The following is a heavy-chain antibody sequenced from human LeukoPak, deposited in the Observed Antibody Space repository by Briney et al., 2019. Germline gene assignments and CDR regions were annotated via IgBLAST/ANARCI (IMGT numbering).Heavy chain of an antibody. CDR2: IYYSGNT. J-gene: IGHJ4*02. CDR1: AGSVSNGNYY. V-gene: IGHV4-61*01. D-gene: IGHD6-13*01. Sequence: PSETLSLTCTVSAGSVSNGNYYWSWLRQPPGKGLEWIGYIYYSGNTNYNPSLKTRVTISVDTSKNQFSLKLSSVTAADTAVYYCARAGSWKLNFDYWGQGTLVTVSS. CDR3: ARAGSWKLNFDY.